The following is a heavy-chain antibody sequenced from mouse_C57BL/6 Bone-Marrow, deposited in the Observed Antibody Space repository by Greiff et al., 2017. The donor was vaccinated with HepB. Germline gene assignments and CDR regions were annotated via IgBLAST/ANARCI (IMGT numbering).Heavy chain of an antibody. J-gene: IGHJ4*01. CDR1: GYSITSGYY. Sequence: EVQLQESGPGLVKPSQSLSLTCSVTGYSITSGYYWNWIRQFPGNKLEWMGYIIYDGSNNYNQSLKNRISITRDTSKNQFFLKLNSVTTEDTATYDCARAKEGLRRGRRAMDYWGQGTSVTVSS. D-gene: IGHD2-4*01. CDR3: ARAKEGLRRGRRAMDY. V-gene: IGHV3-6*01. CDR2: IIYDGSN.